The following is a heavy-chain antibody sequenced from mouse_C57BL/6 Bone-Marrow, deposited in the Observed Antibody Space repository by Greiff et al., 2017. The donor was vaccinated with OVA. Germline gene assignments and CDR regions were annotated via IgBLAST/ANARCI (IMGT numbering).Heavy chain of an antibody. J-gene: IGHJ3*01. Sequence: VKLQESGPGLVAPSQSLSITCTVSGFSLTSYGVDWVRQSPGKGLEWLGVIWGVGSTNYNSALKSRLSISKDNSKSQVFLKMNSLQTGDTAMYYCASRGLRFAYWGQGTLVTVSA. CDR1: GFSLTSYG. V-gene: IGHV2-6*01. CDR3: ASRGLRFAY. D-gene: IGHD2-4*01. CDR2: IWGVGST.